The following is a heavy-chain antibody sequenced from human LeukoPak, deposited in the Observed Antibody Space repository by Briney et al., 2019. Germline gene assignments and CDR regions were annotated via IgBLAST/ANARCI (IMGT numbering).Heavy chain of an antibody. CDR1: GGSFSGYY. D-gene: IGHD6-6*01. Sequence: SETLSLTCAVYGGSFSGYYWSWIRQPPGKGLEWIGEINHSGSTNYNPSLKSRVTISVDTSKNQFSPKLSSVTAADTAVYYCARAPRYSSSSRRYYFDYWGQGTLVTVSS. CDR3: ARAPRYSSSSRRYYFDY. CDR2: INHSGST. J-gene: IGHJ4*02. V-gene: IGHV4-34*01.